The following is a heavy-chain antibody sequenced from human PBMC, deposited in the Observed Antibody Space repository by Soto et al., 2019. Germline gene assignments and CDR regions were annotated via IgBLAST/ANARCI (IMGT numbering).Heavy chain of an antibody. V-gene: IGHV3-21*01. CDR3: ASNSGWYDKGYYYGMDV. D-gene: IGHD6-19*01. J-gene: IGHJ6*02. CDR1: GFTFSSYS. Sequence: GGSLRLSCAASGFTFSSYSMNWVRQAPGKGLEWVSSISSSSSYIYYADSVKGRFTISRDNAKNSLYPQMNSLRAEDTAVYYCASNSGWYDKGYYYGMDVWGQGTTVTVSS. CDR2: ISSSSSYI.